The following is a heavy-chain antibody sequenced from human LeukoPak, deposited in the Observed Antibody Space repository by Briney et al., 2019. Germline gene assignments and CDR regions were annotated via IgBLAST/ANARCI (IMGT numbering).Heavy chain of an antibody. CDR2: ISSGSGTI. J-gene: IGHJ4*02. Sequence: GGSLRLSCAASGFTFSSYSMNWVRQAPGKGLEYVSYISSGSGTIYYADSVKGRFTISRDNAKNSLYLQMNSLRAEDTAVYYCAGGSRWILLPFDYWGQGTLVTVSS. CDR3: AGGSRWILLPFDY. CDR1: GFTFSSYS. V-gene: IGHV3-48*04. D-gene: IGHD2-15*01.